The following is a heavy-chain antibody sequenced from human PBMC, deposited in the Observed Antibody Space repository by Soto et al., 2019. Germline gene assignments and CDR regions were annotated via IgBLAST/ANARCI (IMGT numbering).Heavy chain of an antibody. CDR2: TYYRSKWYN. CDR1: GDSVSSNSAA. D-gene: IGHD6-6*01. J-gene: IGHJ6*02. V-gene: IGHV6-1*01. Sequence: SQTLSLTCAISGDSVSSNSAAWNWIRQSPSRGLEWLGRTYYRSKWYNDYAVSVKSRITINPDTSKNQFSLQLNSVPPEDTAVYYCARSQQLVSLNYYYGMDVWGQGTTVTVSS. CDR3: ARSQQLVSLNYYYGMDV.